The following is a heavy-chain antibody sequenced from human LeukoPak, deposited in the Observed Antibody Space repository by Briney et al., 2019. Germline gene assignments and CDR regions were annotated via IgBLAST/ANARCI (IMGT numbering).Heavy chain of an antibody. V-gene: IGHV4-31*03. CDR2: IYYSGST. CDR3: ARRGAAAGYFDY. D-gene: IGHD6-13*01. J-gene: IGHJ4*02. CDR1: GGSISSGGYY. Sequence: SETLSLTCTVSGGSISSGGYYWSWIRQHPGKGLEWIGYIYYSGSTYYSPSLKSRVTISVDTSKNQFSLKLSSVTAADTAVYYCARRGAAAGYFDYWGQGTLVTVSS.